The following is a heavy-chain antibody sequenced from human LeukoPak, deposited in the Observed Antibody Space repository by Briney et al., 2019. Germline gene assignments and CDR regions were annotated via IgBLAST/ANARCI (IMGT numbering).Heavy chain of an antibody. CDR1: GYTFTSYD. D-gene: IGHD3-10*01. CDR3: ARASMVRGVWLDYHYYYMDV. Sequence: GASVKVSCKASGYTFTSYDINWVRQATGQGLEWMGGVNPNSGNTGYAQKFQGRVTITRNTSISTAYMELSSLRSEDTAVYYCARASMVRGVWLDYHYYYMDVWGKGTTVTVSS. J-gene: IGHJ6*03. V-gene: IGHV1-8*03. CDR2: VNPNSGNT.